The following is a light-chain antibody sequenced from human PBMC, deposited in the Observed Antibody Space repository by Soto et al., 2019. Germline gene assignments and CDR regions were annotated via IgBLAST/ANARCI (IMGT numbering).Light chain of an antibody. J-gene: IGLJ1*01. CDR3: SLYTTSSTPSYV. V-gene: IGLV2-14*01. CDR2: EVN. Sequence: QSVLTQPASVSGSPGQSITISCTGTSFDVDDYNSVSWYQQPPGKAPKLIIYEVNNPPSGVSNRFSGSNSDNTASLTISGLQAEDEADYYCSLYTTSSTPSYVFGTGTKVTVL. CDR1: SFDVDDYNS.